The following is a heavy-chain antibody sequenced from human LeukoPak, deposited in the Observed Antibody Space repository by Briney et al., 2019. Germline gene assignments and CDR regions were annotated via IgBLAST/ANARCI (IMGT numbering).Heavy chain of an antibody. V-gene: IGHV3-23*01. CDR1: GFTFTNYA. Sequence: PGGSLRLSGAASGFTFTNYAMNWVRQAPGKGLEWVSGISGGGGSTYYADSVKGRFTISRDNSKNTLYLQMNSLRADDTAEYYCAKRAGAAAYYYFDLWGRGTLVTVSS. CDR2: ISGGGGST. D-gene: IGHD3-22*01. J-gene: IGHJ2*01. CDR3: AKRAGAAAYYYFDL.